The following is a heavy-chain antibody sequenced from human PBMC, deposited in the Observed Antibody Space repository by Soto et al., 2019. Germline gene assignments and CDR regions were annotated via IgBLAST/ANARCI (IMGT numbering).Heavy chain of an antibody. V-gene: IGHV4-34*01. J-gene: IGHJ6*02. Sequence: QVQLQQWGAGLLKTSETLSLTCAVYGGSFSGYYWSWIRQPPGKGLEWIGEINHSGSTNYNPSLKSRVTISVDTSKNQFSLKLSSVTAADTAVYYCARLTLDIVVVPAAMSHYYYYGMDVWGQGTTVTVSS. D-gene: IGHD2-2*03. CDR3: ARLTLDIVVVPAAMSHYYYYGMDV. CDR2: INHSGST. CDR1: GGSFSGYY.